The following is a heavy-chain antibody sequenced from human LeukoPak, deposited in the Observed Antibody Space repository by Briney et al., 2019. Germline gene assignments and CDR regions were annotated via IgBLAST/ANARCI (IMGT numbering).Heavy chain of an antibody. V-gene: IGHV3-7*01. CDR1: RFTFSSYW. CDR3: ARDPRQSHLVYTTGDY. Sequence: PGGSLRLSCEVSRFTFSSYWMSWVRQAPGKGLEWVANMKPDGSEKYYVDSVKGRFTISRDNSKNSLYLQMNSLRAEDTAVYYCARDPRQSHLVYTTGDYWGQGTLVTVSS. D-gene: IGHD2-2*02. CDR2: MKPDGSEK. J-gene: IGHJ4*02.